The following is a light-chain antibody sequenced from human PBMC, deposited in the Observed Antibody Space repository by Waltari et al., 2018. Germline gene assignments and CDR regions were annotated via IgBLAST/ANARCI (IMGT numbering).Light chain of an antibody. CDR1: SSHAGSTT. Sequence: QSVLTQPPPASGTPGQRVTISCFGSSSHAGSTTVNSYQQLPGTAPKRLIYSNNQRPSGVPGRFSGSKSGTSASLAISGLQSEDEADYYCAAWDDSLNGWVFGGGTKLTVL. CDR3: AAWDDSLNGWV. V-gene: IGLV1-44*01. J-gene: IGLJ3*02. CDR2: SNN.